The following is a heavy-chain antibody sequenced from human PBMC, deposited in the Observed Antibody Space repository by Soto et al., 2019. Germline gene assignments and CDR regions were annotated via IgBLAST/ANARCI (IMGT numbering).Heavy chain of an antibody. CDR3: ARFQVIAARGWFDP. Sequence: ASVKVSCKASGGTFSSYAISWVRQAPGQGLEWMGGIIPIFGTANYAQKFQGRVTITADESTSTAYMELSSLRSEDTAVYYCARFQVIAARGWFDPWGQGTLVTVSS. CDR1: GGTFSSYA. J-gene: IGHJ5*02. V-gene: IGHV1-69*13. D-gene: IGHD6-6*01. CDR2: IIPIFGTA.